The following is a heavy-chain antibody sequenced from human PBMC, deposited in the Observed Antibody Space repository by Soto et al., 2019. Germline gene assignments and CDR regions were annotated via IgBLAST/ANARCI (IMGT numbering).Heavy chain of an antibody. CDR3: VKDIYYFDY. CDR1: GGSSRGSNW. Sequence: ASETLSHTCAVSGGSSRGSNWWIWVRQPPGKGLEWIGEIYHSGSTNYNPSLESRVTISVDKSKNQFSLKLTSVTAADTAVYYCVKDIYYFDYWGQGTLVTVSS. V-gene: IGHV4-4*02. CDR2: IYHSGST. J-gene: IGHJ4*02. D-gene: IGHD2-21*01.